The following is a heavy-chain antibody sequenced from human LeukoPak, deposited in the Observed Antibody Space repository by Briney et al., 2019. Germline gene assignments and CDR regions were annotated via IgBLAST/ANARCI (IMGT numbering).Heavy chain of an antibody. CDR1: GGTFSSYA. CDR3: ANIYGDYVMEDAFDI. V-gene: IGHV1-69*13. J-gene: IGHJ3*02. D-gene: IGHD4-17*01. Sequence: GASVKVSCKASGGTFSSYAISWVRQAPGQGLEWMGGIIPIFGTANYAQKFQGRVTITADESTSTAYMELSSLRSEDTAVYYCANIYGDYVMEDAFDIWGQGTMVTVSS. CDR2: IIPIFGTA.